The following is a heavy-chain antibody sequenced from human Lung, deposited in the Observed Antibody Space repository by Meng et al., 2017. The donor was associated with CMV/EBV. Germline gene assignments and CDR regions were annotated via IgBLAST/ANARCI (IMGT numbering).Heavy chain of an antibody. V-gene: IGHV2-5*02. CDR1: GFSLSTSEVG. CDR3: ALFTGSWFNP. D-gene: IGHD1-14*01. Sequence: IHLKELGPRLVNTPQTLTLTCTFSGFSLSTSEVGVGWIRQPPGKALEWLAVIYWDDDKRYSPSLKSRLTITKDTSKNQVVLTLTNMDPVDTATYYCALFTGSWFNPWGQGTLVTVSS. CDR2: IYWDDDK. J-gene: IGHJ5*02.